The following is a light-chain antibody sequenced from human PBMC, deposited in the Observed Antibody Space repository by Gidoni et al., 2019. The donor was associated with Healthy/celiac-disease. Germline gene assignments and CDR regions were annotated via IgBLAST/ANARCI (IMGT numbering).Light chain of an antibody. CDR2: DAS. CDR1: QSVSSY. V-gene: IGKV3-11*01. CDR3: QQRSNWPPIT. J-gene: IGKJ5*01. Sequence: EILLTQSPATLSLSPGERATLSCRDSQSVSSYLAWYQQKPGQAPRLLIYDASNRATGIPARFSGSGSGTDFTLTISSLEPEDFAVYYCQQRSNWPPITFGQGTRLEIK.